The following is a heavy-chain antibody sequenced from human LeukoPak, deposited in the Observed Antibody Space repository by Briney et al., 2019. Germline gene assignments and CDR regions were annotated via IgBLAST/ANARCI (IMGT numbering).Heavy chain of an antibody. CDR1: GTSISSYS. V-gene: IGHV4-4*09. CDR3: ARHRAEMATITDDAFDM. Sequence: SETLSLTCTVSGTSISSYSWSWIRQPPGKGLEWIGYIYTSGSTHYNPSLKSRVTVSVDTSKNQFSLSLSSVTAADTAVYFCARHRAEMATITDDAFDMWGQGTVVTVSS. J-gene: IGHJ3*02. D-gene: IGHD5-24*01. CDR2: IYTSGST.